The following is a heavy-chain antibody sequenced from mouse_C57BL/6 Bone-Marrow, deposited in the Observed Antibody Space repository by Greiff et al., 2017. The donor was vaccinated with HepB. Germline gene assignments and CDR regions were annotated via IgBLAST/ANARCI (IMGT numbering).Heavy chain of an antibody. V-gene: IGHV14-1*01. D-gene: IGHD1-1*01. J-gene: IGHJ1*03. CDR1: GFNIKDYY. CDR2: IDPEDGDT. Sequence: EVQPQQSGAELVRPGASVKLSCTASGFNIKDYYMHWVKQRPEQGLEGIGRIDPEDGDTEYAPKFKGKATMTADTSANTAYLQLSSLTSEDTAVYYCTTLITTVVAIHYWYFDVWGTGTTVTVSS. CDR3: TTLITTVVAIHYWYFDV.